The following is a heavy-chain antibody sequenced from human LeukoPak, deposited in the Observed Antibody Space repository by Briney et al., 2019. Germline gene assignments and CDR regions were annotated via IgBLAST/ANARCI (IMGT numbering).Heavy chain of an antibody. Sequence: GGSLRLSCAASGFTFSSYAMHWVRQAPGKGLEWVAVISYDGSNKYYADSVKGRFNISRDTSKNTLYMEINSLRVEDTAVYYCARDLYSKGWFPDFWGQGNLVTVSS. V-gene: IGHV3-30-3*01. CDR2: ISYDGSNK. J-gene: IGHJ4*02. D-gene: IGHD6-19*01. CDR1: GFTFSSYA. CDR3: ARDLYSKGWFPDF.